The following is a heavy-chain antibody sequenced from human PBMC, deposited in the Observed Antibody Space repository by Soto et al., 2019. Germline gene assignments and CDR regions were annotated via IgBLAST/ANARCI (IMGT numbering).Heavy chain of an antibody. Sequence: KQSQTLSLTCAVYGGSFSGYYWSWIRQPPGKGLEWIGEINHSGSTNYNPSLKSRVTISVDTSKNQFSLKLSSVTAADTAVYYCARGHAIRRYCTNGVCQPFYYWGQGTLVTVSS. CDR2: INHSGST. J-gene: IGHJ4*02. D-gene: IGHD2-8*01. CDR3: ARGHAIRRYCTNGVCQPFYY. V-gene: IGHV4-34*01. CDR1: GGSFSGYY.